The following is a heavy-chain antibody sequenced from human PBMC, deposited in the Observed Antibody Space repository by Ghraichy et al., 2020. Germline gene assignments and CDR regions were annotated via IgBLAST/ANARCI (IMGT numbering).Heavy chain of an antibody. D-gene: IGHD1-26*01. V-gene: IGHV4-38-2*01. Sequence: SETLSLTCAVSGHSVNSAFYWGWIRQPPGKGLEWLATIYSTGSAYYNPSLQSRLSMSIDTATNHFSLTLTSVTAADTALYFCACRIYVGSHRFDNWGQGALVTVSS. J-gene: IGHJ4*02. CDR2: IYSTGSA. CDR1: GHSVNSAFY. CDR3: ACRIYVGSHRFDN.